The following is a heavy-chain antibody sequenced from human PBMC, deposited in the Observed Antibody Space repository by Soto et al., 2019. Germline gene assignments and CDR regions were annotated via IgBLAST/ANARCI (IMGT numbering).Heavy chain of an antibody. J-gene: IGHJ4*02. CDR1: GGTFSSYA. D-gene: IGHD3-22*01. CDR3: ASSHVQGDSSAAFDY. Sequence: SVKVSCKASGGTFSSYAISWVRQAPGQGLEWMGGIIPIFGTANYAQKFRGRVTITADESTSTAYMELSSLRSEDTAVYYCASSHVQGDSSAAFDYWGQGTLVTVSS. V-gene: IGHV1-69*13. CDR2: IIPIFGTA.